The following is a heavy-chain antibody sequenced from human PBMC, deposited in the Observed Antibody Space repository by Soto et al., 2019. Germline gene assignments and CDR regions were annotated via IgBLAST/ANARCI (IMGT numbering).Heavy chain of an antibody. J-gene: IGHJ6*02. CDR1: GFTFSNYA. V-gene: IGHV3-23*01. Sequence: EVQLLESGGDLVQPGGSLRLSCEASGFTFSNYAMSWVRQAPGKGLEWVTGISARGGTTYYVDSVKGRFTISRDNSKNTLYLQMNALRAEDRAVYYCEKDRGFGAGHGMDVWGQGTTVTVSS. CDR2: ISARGGTT. CDR3: EKDRGFGAGHGMDV. D-gene: IGHD3-10*01.